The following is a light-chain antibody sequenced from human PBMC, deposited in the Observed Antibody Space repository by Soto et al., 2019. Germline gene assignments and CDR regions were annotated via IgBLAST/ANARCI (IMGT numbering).Light chain of an antibody. CDR3: QQRSNWPIT. CDR1: QRVGIN. CDR2: SAS. V-gene: IGKV3-15*01. J-gene: IGKJ5*01. Sequence: EIVMTQSPATLSVSPGETATLSCRASQRVGINLAWYQQKPGQAPRLLIYSASTRASGIPDRFSGSGSGTEFTLTISRLEPEDFAVYYCQQRSNWPITFGQGTRLEIK.